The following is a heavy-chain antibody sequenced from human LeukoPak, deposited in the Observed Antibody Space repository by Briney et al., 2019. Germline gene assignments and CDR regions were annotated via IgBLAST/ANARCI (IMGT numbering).Heavy chain of an antibody. CDR2: ISGSGGST. Sequence: PGGSLRLSGAASGFTFSNYAMSWVHQAPGKGLEWVSAISGSGGSTYYAVSVKGRFTISRDNSKNTLYLQMNSLRAEDTAVYYCAKKESRYCSSTSCLLGMDVWGQGTTVTVSS. CDR3: AKKESRYCSSTSCLLGMDV. V-gene: IGHV3-23*01. CDR1: GFTFSNYA. J-gene: IGHJ6*02. D-gene: IGHD2-2*01.